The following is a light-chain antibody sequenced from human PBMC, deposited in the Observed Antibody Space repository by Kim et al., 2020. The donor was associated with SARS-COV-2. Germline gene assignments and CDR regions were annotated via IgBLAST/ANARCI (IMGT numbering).Light chain of an antibody. Sequence: SYELTQPPSVSVSPGQTARITCSGDALAKQYSYWYQQKSGQAPVLVIFQDTERPSGIPERFAGSSSGTIVTLTINGVQAEDEADYYCQSAYSSGTYVFGPGTKVTVL. CDR2: QDT. CDR1: ALAKQY. CDR3: QSAYSSGTYV. J-gene: IGLJ1*01. V-gene: IGLV3-25*03.